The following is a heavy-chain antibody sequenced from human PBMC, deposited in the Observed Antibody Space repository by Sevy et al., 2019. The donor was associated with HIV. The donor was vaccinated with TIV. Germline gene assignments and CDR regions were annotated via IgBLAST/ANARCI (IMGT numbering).Heavy chain of an antibody. CDR2: IQQEGSEK. CDR1: GFTFSTYW. CDR3: ARVQVPWGAQVLDL. V-gene: IGHV3-7*01. Sequence: GGSLRLSCAASGFTFSTYWMSWVRQAPGKGLEWVANIQQEGSEKYYVDSVKGRFTISRDNPKNSLYLQMNSLRAEDTAVYYCARVQVPWGAQVLDLWGRGTLVTVSS. J-gene: IGHJ2*01. D-gene: IGHD3-16*01.